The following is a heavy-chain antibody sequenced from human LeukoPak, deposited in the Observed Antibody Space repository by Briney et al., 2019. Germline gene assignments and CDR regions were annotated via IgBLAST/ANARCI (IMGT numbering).Heavy chain of an antibody. CDR3: ARGGGYSYGTPSGW. CDR2: INGDGSST. Sequence: GGSLRLSCAASGFTFSSYWMPWVRQAPGKGLVWVSRINGDGSSTTYAVFVKGRFTISRDNAKNTLHLQMNSLRAEDTAVYYCARGGGYSYGTPSGWWGQGTLVTVSS. J-gene: IGHJ4*02. V-gene: IGHV3-74*01. D-gene: IGHD5-18*01. CDR1: GFTFSSYW.